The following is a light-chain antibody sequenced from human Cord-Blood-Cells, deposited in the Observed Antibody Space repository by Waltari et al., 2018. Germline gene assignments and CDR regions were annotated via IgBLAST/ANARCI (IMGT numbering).Light chain of an antibody. CDR3: CSYAGSSTWV. J-gene: IGLJ3*02. Sequence: QSALTQPASVSGSPGQSITIPCTGTSSDVGSHNLLPWYQQHPGKAPKLMIYEGSKRPSGVSNRFSGSKSGNTASLTISGLQAEDEADYYCCSYAGSSTWVFGGGTKLTVL. CDR2: EGS. CDR1: SSDVGSHNL. V-gene: IGLV2-23*01.